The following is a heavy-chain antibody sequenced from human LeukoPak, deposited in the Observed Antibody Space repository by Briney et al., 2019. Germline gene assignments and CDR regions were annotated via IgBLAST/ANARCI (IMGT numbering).Heavy chain of an antibody. J-gene: IGHJ2*01. D-gene: IGHD6-13*01. CDR1: GYTVTSYG. V-gene: IGHV1-18*01. CDR2: ISAYNGNT. CDR3: ARLYSSSWYLGSYWYFDL. Sequence: ASVKVSCKASGYTVTSYGISWVRQAPGHGLEWMGWISAYNGNTNYAQKLQGRVTMTTDTSTSTAYMELRSLRSDDTAVYYCARLYSSSWYLGSYWYFDLWGRGTLVTVSS.